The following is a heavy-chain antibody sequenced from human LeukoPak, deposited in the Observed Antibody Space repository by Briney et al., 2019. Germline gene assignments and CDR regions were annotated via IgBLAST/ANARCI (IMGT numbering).Heavy chain of an antibody. CDR3: AREWGHGDFDY. D-gene: IGHD1-26*01. J-gene: IGHJ4*02. V-gene: IGHV4-34*01. CDR1: GGSFSGYN. CDR2: INHSGST. Sequence: RTSETLSLTCAVYGGSFSGYNWNWIRQPPGKGLEWIGEINHSGSTNYNPSLKSRVTISVDTSKSQFSLRLSSVTAADTAVYYCAREWGHGDFDYWGQGTLVTVSS.